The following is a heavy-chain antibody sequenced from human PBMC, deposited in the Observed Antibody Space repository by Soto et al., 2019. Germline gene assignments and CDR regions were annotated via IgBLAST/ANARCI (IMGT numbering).Heavy chain of an antibody. D-gene: IGHD6-13*01. J-gene: IGHJ6*02. V-gene: IGHV3-30-3*01. CDR1: GFTFSNYV. CDR2: ISYDGSNK. Sequence: QVRLAESGGGVVQPGTSLRLSCAASGFTFSNYVMHWVRQAPGKGLEWVALISYDGSNKYYADSVKGRFTISRDNSKNTLYLQMNSLRIEDTTLYYCARNTWQQPRDYYYGMDVWGQGTTVTVSS. CDR3: ARNTWQQPRDYYYGMDV.